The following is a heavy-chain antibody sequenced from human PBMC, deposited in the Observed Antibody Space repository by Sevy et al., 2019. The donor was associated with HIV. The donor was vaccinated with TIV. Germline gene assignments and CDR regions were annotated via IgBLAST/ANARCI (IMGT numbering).Heavy chain of an antibody. Sequence: GGSLRLSCAASGFTFSSYAMHWVRQAPGKGLEWVAVISYDGSNKYYADSVKGRFTISRDNSKNTLYLQRNSLRAEDTAVYYCARPQYSSSWYGCPYYWGQGTLVTVSS. CDR2: ISYDGSNK. D-gene: IGHD6-13*01. CDR3: ARPQYSSSWYGCPYY. V-gene: IGHV3-30-3*01. J-gene: IGHJ4*02. CDR1: GFTFSSYA.